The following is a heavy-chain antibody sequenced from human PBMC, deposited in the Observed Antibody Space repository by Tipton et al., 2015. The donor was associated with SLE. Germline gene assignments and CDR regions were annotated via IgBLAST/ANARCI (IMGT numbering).Heavy chain of an antibody. Sequence: QLVQSGPEVKKPGESLKISCKGSGYSFTSYWIGWVRQMPGKGLEWMGIIYPGDSDTRYIPSFQGQVTISADKSISTAYLQWSSLKASDTAMYYCARLRMYYYGSGSEFDAFDIWGQGTMVTVSS. D-gene: IGHD3-10*01. CDR1: GYSFTSYW. CDR2: IYPGDSDT. V-gene: IGHV5-51*03. CDR3: ARLRMYYYGSGSEFDAFDI. J-gene: IGHJ3*02.